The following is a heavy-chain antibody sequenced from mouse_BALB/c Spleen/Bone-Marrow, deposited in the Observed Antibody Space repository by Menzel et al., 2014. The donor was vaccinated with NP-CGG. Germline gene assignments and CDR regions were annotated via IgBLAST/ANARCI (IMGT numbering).Heavy chain of an antibody. CDR1: GCSFTGYT. CDR2: INPYNGGT. J-gene: IGHJ3*01. Sequence: EVHLVESGPELVKPGASMKISCKASGCSFTGYTMNWVKQSHGKNLGWIGLINPYNGGTSHNQKFKGKATLTVDKSSSTAYMELLSLTSEDSAVYYCARDDYDVGFAYWGQGTLVTVSA. CDR3: ARDDYDVGFAY. D-gene: IGHD2-4*01. V-gene: IGHV1-18*01.